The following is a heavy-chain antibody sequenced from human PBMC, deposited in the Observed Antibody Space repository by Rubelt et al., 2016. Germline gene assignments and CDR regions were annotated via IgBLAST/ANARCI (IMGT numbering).Heavy chain of an antibody. V-gene: IGHV1-8*01. CDR2: MNPNSGNK. CDR3: ASSLPNLFGMAARDYYYYYGMDV. CDR1: GYTFTSYD. Sequence: QVQLVQSGAEVKKPGASVKVSCKASGYTFTSYDINWVRQATGQGLEWMGWMNPNSGNKGYAQKFKGRVTMTRNTSISTAYMELSSLRSEDTAVYYCASSLPNLFGMAARDYYYYYGMDVWGQGTTVTVSS. J-gene: IGHJ6*02. D-gene: IGHD6-6*01.